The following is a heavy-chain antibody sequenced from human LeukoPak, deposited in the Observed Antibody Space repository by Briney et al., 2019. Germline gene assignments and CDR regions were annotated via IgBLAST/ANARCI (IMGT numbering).Heavy chain of an antibody. D-gene: IGHD4/OR15-4a*01. J-gene: IGHJ4*02. CDR3: EGGAGY. CDR1: GFTFSSNW. CDR2: IKKDGSDK. Sequence: TGGSLRLSCAASGFTFSSNWMSWVRQAPGKGLEWVANIKKDGSDKYYVDSVKGRFTISRDNARNSLYLQMNSLRVEDTAVYYCEGGAGYWGQGTSVTVSS. V-gene: IGHV3-7*01.